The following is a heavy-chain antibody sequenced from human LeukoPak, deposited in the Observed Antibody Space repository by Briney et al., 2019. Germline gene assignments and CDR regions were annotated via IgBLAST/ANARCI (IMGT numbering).Heavy chain of an antibody. V-gene: IGHV5-51*01. CDR3: ARHAVYGDYAASRTFYFDS. CDR1: GYTFTGYW. CDR2: IYPGDSET. D-gene: IGHD4-17*01. J-gene: IGHJ4*02. Sequence: GESLQISCKGSGYTFTGYWIGWVRRMPGKGREWLAFIYPGDSETRYSPSFQGQVTISVDKSINTAYLQWSSLKASDTAMYYCARHAVYGDYAASRTFYFDSWGPGTLVTVSS.